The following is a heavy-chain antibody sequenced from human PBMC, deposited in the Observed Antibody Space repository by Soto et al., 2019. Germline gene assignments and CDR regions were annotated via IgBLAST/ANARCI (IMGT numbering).Heavy chain of an antibody. J-gene: IGHJ4*02. CDR2: IYPGDSDT. Sequence: GESLKISCKGSGYSFTSYWIGWVRQMPGKGLEWMGIIYPGDSDTRYSPSFQGQVTISADKSISTAYLQWSSLKASDTAMYYCARAGYYYDSSGYYSAIDYWGQGTLVTVSS. V-gene: IGHV5-51*01. D-gene: IGHD3-22*01. CDR1: GYSFTSYW. CDR3: ARAGYYYDSSGYYSAIDY.